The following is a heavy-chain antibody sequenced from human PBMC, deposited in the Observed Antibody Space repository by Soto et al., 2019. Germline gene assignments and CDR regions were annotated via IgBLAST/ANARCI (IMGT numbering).Heavy chain of an antibody. Sequence: QVQLQESGPGLVKPSETLSLTCTVSGGSVSSGSYYWSWIRQPPGKGLEWIGYIYYSGSTNYNPLLKSRVTIPVAPPKIQFSLKLRSVPAADTAVYYWARDYPRLVPATPYYYGMDVWGQGTTVTVSS. J-gene: IGHJ6*02. CDR2: IYYSGST. CDR3: ARDYPRLVPATPYYYGMDV. V-gene: IGHV4-61*01. D-gene: IGHD2-2*01. CDR1: GGSVSSGSYY.